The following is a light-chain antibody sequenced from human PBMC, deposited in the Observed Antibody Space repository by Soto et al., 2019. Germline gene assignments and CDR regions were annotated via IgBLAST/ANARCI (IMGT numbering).Light chain of an antibody. V-gene: IGKV3-15*01. Sequence: ETVMTHSQATLSVSPCERATLSSSASQSVRSNLAWYQQRPGQPPRLLIYGASARATGIPARFTGGGSGTEFTLTITSLQSEDFAVYYCQQYGDWPPWTFGQGTKVDIK. CDR2: GAS. CDR3: QQYGDWPPWT. J-gene: IGKJ1*01. CDR1: QSVRSN.